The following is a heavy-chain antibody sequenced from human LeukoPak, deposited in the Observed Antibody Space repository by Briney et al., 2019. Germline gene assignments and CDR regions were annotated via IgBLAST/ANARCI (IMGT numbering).Heavy chain of an antibody. J-gene: IGHJ5*02. CDR3: AREPRYGSTTSCYPTGWLDP. V-gene: IGHV7-4-1*02. CDR2: INTNTWKP. CDR1: GCTLRSYS. Sequence: ALVPVSCKDSGCTLRSYSMIWLGQAPGQGLEWVGWINTNTWKPTYAQDFTGRFVFSVDTSVTTTYLQISSLKAEDTAVYYCAREPRYGSTTSCYPTGWLDPWGKGTLVTVSS. D-gene: IGHD2-2*01.